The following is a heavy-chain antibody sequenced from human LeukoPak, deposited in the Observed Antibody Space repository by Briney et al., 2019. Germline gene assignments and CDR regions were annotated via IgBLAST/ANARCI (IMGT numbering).Heavy chain of an antibody. J-gene: IGHJ4*02. CDR2: ISSGSSTI. CDR3: ARVEETQLWLRSAFDY. V-gene: IGHV3-48*01. CDR1: GFTFSTYS. Sequence: GGSLRLSCAASGFTFSTYSMNWVRQAPGKGLDWVSFISSGSSTIYYADSVKGRFTISRDNAKNSLYLQMNSLRAEDTAVYYCARVEETQLWLRSAFDYWGQGTLVTVSS. D-gene: IGHD5-18*01.